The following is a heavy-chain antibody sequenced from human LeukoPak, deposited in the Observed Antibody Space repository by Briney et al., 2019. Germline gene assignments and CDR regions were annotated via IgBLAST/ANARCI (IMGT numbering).Heavy chain of an antibody. CDR1: GFTFSSYG. J-gene: IGHJ3*02. D-gene: IGHD7-27*01. CDR3: AELGGAFDI. Sequence: PGGSLRLSCAASGFTFSSYGMHWVRQAPGKGLEWVAVISYDGSNKYYTDSVKGRFTISRDNSKNTLYLQMNSLRAEDTAVYYCAELGGAFDIWGQGTMVTVSS. CDR2: ISYDGSNK. V-gene: IGHV3-30*03.